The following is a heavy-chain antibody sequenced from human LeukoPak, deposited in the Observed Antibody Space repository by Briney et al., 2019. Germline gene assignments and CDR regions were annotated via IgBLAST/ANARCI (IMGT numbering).Heavy chain of an antibody. CDR1: GFTFTNYA. Sequence: PGGSLRLSCAASGFTFTNYAMSWVRQAPGKGLEWVSGISGSGSITFYADSVKGRCTISGDNSQNTMYLQVNSLRAEDTAVYYCAKDRVCSGGICYFDYWGQGTQVTVSS. CDR2: ISGSGSIT. J-gene: IGHJ4*02. CDR3: AKDRVCSGGICYFDY. D-gene: IGHD2-15*01. V-gene: IGHV3-23*01.